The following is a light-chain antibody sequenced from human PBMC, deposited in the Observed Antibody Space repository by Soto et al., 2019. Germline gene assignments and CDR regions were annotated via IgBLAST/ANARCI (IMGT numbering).Light chain of an antibody. CDR2: DVS. J-gene: IGLJ1*01. CDR3: CSYAGAFTYV. V-gene: IGLV2-11*01. Sequence: QSALTQPRSVSGSPGHSVTISCTGTSSDVGGYSYVSWYQQHPGKAPKLMISDVSKRPSGVPDRLSGSKFGNTASLTISGLQAEDEADYYCCSYAGAFTYVFGSGTKGTV. CDR1: SSDVGGYSY.